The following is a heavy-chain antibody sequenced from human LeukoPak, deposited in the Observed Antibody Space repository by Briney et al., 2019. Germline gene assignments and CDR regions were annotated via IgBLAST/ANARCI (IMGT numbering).Heavy chain of an antibody. V-gene: IGHV1-69*06. J-gene: IGHJ6*04. Sequence: SSEQVSYKASGCILCSYAINWVRHAPGHWPDLLGWTIPIFGTADYAQKFQARVNITADKSTSTAYMELSSLRSEDTAVYYCASYYGDYGSGMDVWGKGTTVTVSS. CDR3: ASYYGDYGSGMDV. D-gene: IGHD4-17*01. CDR2: TIPIFGTA. CDR1: GCILCSYA.